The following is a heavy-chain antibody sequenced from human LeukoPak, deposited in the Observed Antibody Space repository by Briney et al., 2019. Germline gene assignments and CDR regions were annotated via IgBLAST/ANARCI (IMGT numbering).Heavy chain of an antibody. CDR1: GYTFTGYY. D-gene: IGHD6-19*01. Sequence: ASVKVSCKASGYTFTGYYMHWVRQAPGQGLEWMGWINPNSGGTNYAQKFQGWVTMTRDTSISTAYMELSRLRSDDTAVYYCARAGEYSSGLYSYWGQGTLVTVS. CDR2: INPNSGGT. CDR3: ARAGEYSSGLYSY. J-gene: IGHJ4*02. V-gene: IGHV1-2*04.